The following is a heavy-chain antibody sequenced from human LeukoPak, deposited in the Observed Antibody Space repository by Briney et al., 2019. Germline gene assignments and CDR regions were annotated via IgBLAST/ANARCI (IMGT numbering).Heavy chain of an antibody. CDR2: TYWDEDK. CDR1: GFSLSTAGMG. D-gene: IGHD4-23*01. Sequence: ESGPTLVKPTQTLTLTCTFSGFSLSTAGMGVGWIRQSPGNALEWLTLTYWDEDKRYSPSLRGRLTISKDTSRNQVVLTMTNMDPVDTGTYYCVHFLGGRVGTPDAFDVWGQGTVVTVSS. J-gene: IGHJ3*01. V-gene: IGHV2-5*04. CDR3: VHFLGGRVGTPDAFDV.